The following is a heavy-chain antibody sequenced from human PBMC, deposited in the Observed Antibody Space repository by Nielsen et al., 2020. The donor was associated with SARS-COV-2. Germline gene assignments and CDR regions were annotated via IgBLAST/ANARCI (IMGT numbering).Heavy chain of an antibody. CDR1: GFTFSSYS. CDR2: ISSSSSYI. Sequence: ESLKISCAASGFTFSSYSMNWVRQAPGKGLEWVSSISSSSSYIYYADSVKGRFTISRDNAKNSLYLQMNSLRAEDTAVYYCARVHDYDFWSIYYYGMDVWGQGTTVTVSS. V-gene: IGHV3-21*01. D-gene: IGHD3-3*01. J-gene: IGHJ6*02. CDR3: ARVHDYDFWSIYYYGMDV.